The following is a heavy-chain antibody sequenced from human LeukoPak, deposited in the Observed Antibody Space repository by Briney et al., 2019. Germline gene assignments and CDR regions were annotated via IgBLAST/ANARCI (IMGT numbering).Heavy chain of an antibody. V-gene: IGHV3-48*01. CDR3: ARGRPDFDY. J-gene: IGHJ4*02. Sequence: GGSLRLSRAASGFTFSSYSMNWVRQAPGKGLEWVSYISSSSSTIYYADSVKGRFTISRDNAKNSLYLQMNSLRAEDTAVYYCARGRPDFDYWGQGTLVTVSS. CDR2: ISSSSSTI. CDR1: GFTFSSYS.